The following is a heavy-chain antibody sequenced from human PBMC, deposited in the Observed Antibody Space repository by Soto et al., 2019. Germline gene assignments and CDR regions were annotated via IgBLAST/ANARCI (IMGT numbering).Heavy chain of an antibody. V-gene: IGHV3-30*18. Sequence: QVQLVESGGGVVQPGRSLRLSCAASGFTFSSYGMHWVRQAPGKGLEWVAVISYDGSNKYYADSVKGRFTISRDNSKNTLYLKMSSLRAEDTAVYYCAKDQRWIGRAAAGTIDYWGQGTLVTVSS. D-gene: IGHD6-13*01. J-gene: IGHJ4*02. CDR2: ISYDGSNK. CDR1: GFTFSSYG. CDR3: AKDQRWIGRAAAGTIDY.